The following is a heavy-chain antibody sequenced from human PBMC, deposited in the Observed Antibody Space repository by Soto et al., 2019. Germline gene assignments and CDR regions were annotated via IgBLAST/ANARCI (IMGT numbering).Heavy chain of an antibody. V-gene: IGHV1-2*04. CDR3: ARVGDFWSGYPPRYYYGMDV. D-gene: IGHD3-3*01. CDR2: INPNSGGT. CDR1: GYTFTGYY. J-gene: IGHJ6*02. Sequence: AASVKVSCKASGYTFTGYYMHWVRQAPGQGLEWMGWINPNSGGTNYAQKFQGWVTMTRDTSISTAYMELSRLRSDDTAVYYCARVGDFWSGYPPRYYYGMDVWGQGTTVTVSS.